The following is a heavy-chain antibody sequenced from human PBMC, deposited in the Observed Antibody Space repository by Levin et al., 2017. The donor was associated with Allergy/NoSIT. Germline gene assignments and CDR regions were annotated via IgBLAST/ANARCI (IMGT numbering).Heavy chain of an antibody. Sequence: GGSLRLSCAASGFTFSSYSMNWVRQAPGKGLEWVSYISSSSSTIYYADSVKGRFTISRDNAKNSLYLQMNSLRAEDTAVYYCAREIVVVTAIGASFDYWGQGTLVTVSS. D-gene: IGHD2-21*02. V-gene: IGHV3-48*01. J-gene: IGHJ4*02. CDR2: ISSSSSTI. CDR3: AREIVVVTAIGASFDY. CDR1: GFTFSSYS.